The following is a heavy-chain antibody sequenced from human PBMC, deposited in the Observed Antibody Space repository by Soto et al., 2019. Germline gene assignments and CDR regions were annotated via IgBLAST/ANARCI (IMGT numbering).Heavy chain of an antibody. Sequence: VQLVQSGAEVKKPGSSVKVSCKASGGTFSSYAISWVRQAPGQGLEWMGGIIPIFGTANYAQKFQGRVTITADESTSTADMELSSLRSEDTAVYYCARGHIEPMIQLWGYYYYGMDVWGQGTTVTVSS. CDR2: IIPIFGTA. CDR3: ARGHIEPMIQLWGYYYYGMDV. D-gene: IGHD5-18*01. CDR1: GGTFSSYA. V-gene: IGHV1-69*01. J-gene: IGHJ6*02.